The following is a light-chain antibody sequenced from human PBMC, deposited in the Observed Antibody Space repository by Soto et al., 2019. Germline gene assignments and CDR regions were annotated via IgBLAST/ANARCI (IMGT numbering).Light chain of an antibody. Sequence: EIVLTQSPGTLSLSPGERATLSCRASQSVSSSQLAWYQQRPGQAPRLLIYGASSWATGIPARFSGSGSGAEFTLTITSLQSEDFAVYYCQQYNSWPRTFGQGTKVDIK. CDR3: QQYNSWPRT. CDR1: QSVSSS. J-gene: IGKJ1*01. CDR2: GAS. V-gene: IGKV3-15*01.